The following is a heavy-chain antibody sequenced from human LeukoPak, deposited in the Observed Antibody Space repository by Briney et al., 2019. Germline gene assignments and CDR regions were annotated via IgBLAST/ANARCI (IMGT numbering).Heavy chain of an antibody. V-gene: IGHV4-59*08. J-gene: IGHJ5*02. CDR1: GGSITSYY. D-gene: IGHD5-12*01. CDR3: ARQDPITYYFDP. Sequence: SETLSLTCTVSGGSITSYYWSWIRQPPGKGLEWIGYIYYSGSTNYNPSLKSRVTISLDTSKNQFSLRLSSVTAADTAVYYCARQDPITYYFDPWGQGTLVTVSS. CDR2: IYYSGST.